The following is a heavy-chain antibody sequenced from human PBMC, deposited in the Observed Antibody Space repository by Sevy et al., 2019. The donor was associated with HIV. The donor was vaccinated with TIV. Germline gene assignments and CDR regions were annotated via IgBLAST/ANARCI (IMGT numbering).Heavy chain of an antibody. CDR3: ARDRRSLNYYGSSGYNYYFDY. Sequence: GGSLRLSCAASGFTFSDYNMNWVRQAPGKGLEWVSSITDSSSYIYHADSVKGRFTISRDNAKKSLYLQMNSLRAEDTAIYYCARDRRSLNYYGSSGYNYYFDYWGQGTLVTVSS. D-gene: IGHD3-22*01. CDR1: GFTFSDYN. V-gene: IGHV3-21*01. J-gene: IGHJ4*02. CDR2: ITDSSSYI.